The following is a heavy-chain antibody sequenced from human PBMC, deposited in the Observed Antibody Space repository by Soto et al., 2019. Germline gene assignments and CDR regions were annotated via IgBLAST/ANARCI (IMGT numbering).Heavy chain of an antibody. CDR3: ARYHYGSGSYHFDY. J-gene: IGHJ4*02. D-gene: IGHD3-10*01. CDR2: IYYSGST. Sequence: SETLSLTCTVSGGSISSYYWSWIRQPPGKGLEWIGYIYYSGSTNYNPSLKSRVTISVDTSKNPFSLKLSSVTAADTAVYYCARYHYGSGSYHFDYWGQGTLVTVSS. CDR1: GGSISSYY. V-gene: IGHV4-59*08.